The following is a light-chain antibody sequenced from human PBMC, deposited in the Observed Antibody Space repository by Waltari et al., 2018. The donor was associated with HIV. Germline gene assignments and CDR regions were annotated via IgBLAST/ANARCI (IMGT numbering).Light chain of an antibody. CDR2: LNSDGSH. J-gene: IGLJ3*02. CDR3: QSWGGGSWV. V-gene: IGLV4-69*01. Sequence: QLLLTHSPSASASLGASVKLPCRLGFGNHQYAISSPQQQPAKGPRFLMKLNSDGSHTKGDGIPDRFSGSSSGTERYLTISSLQSEDEADYYCQSWGGGSWVFGGGTKLTVL. CDR1: FGNHQYA.